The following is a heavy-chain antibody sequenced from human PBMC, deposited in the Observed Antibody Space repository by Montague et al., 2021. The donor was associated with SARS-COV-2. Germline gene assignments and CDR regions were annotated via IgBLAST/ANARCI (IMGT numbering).Heavy chain of an antibody. CDR3: AKDQGYFDWPLPQDGMDA. CDR2: ISYDGRNK. J-gene: IGHJ6*02. D-gene: IGHD3-9*01. Sequence: LRLSWSASGYTFSHYGIHWVRQPPGKGLEWVAFISYDGRNKYYADSVTGRFTISRDDSNNTLFLQMNSLKTEDTAVYYCAKDQGYFDWPLPQDGMDAWGQGTTAIVSS. CDR1: GYTFSHYG. V-gene: IGHV3-30*04.